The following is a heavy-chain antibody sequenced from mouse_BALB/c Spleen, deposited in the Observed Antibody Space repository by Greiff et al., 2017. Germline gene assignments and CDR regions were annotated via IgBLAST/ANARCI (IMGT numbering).Heavy chain of an antibody. CDR3: ARCGSSPFAY. CDR1: GYAFSSYW. V-gene: IGHV1-80*01. D-gene: IGHD1-1*01. Sequence: QVQLQQSGAELVRPGSSVKISCKASGYAFSSYWMNWVKQRPGQGLEWIGQIYPGDGDTNYNGKFKGKATLTADKSSSTAYMQLSSLTSEDSAVYFCARCGSSPFAYWGQGTLVTVSA. CDR2: IYPGDGDT. J-gene: IGHJ3*01.